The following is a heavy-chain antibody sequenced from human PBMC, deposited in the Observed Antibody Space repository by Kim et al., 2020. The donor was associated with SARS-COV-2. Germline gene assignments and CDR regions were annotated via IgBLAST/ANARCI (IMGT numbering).Heavy chain of an antibody. Sequence: SETLSLTCSVSGDSIGSFYWSWIRQTPGKGLEWIGYVYHSGTANFSPSFNSRVTLSVDMAKNQFSLTLRSVTAADTAFYYCARETTGYGELPDSGQGIL. J-gene: IGHJ4*02. CDR1: GDSIGSFY. V-gene: IGHV4-59*01. D-gene: IGHD3-10*01. CDR2: VYHSGTA. CDR3: ARETTGYGELPD.